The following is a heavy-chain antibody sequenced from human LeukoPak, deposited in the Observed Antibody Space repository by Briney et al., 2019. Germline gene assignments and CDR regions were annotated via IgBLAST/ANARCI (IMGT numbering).Heavy chain of an antibody. CDR3: AKDLCGSDCYSCPDAFDI. V-gene: IGHV3-23*01. J-gene: IGHJ3*02. CDR2: ISVSGGST. Sequence: GGSLRLSCAASGFTFSSDAMSWVRQAPGKGLEWVSAISVSGGSTYYADSVMGRFTISRDNSKNTLYLQLTRLRAEDTAVYYWAKDLCGSDCYSCPDAFDIWGQGTMVTVSS. CDR1: GFTFSSDA. D-gene: IGHD2-21*02.